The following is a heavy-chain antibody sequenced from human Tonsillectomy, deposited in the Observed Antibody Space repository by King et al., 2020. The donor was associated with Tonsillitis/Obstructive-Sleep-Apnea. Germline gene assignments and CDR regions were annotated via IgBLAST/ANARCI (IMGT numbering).Heavy chain of an antibody. V-gene: IGHV3-11*01. CDR3: TRGYRFLEWLSEYCFDY. CDR2: ISSSGSTI. J-gene: IGHJ4*02. Sequence: QLVQSGGGLVKPGGSLRLSCAASGFTFSDYYMSWIRQAPGKGLEWVSYISSSGSTIYYADSVKGRFTISRDNAKNSLYLQMSSLRAEDTAVYYCTRGYRFLEWLSEYCFDYWGQGTLVTVSS. CDR1: GFTFSDYY. D-gene: IGHD3-3*01.